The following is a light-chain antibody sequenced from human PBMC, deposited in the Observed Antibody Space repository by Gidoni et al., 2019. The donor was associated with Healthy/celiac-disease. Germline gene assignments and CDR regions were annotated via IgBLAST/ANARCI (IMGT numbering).Light chain of an antibody. Sequence: EIVLTQSPGTLSLSPGERATLSCRASQSVSSSYLAWYQQTPGQAPRLLIYGASSRATGIPDRFSGSGSGTDFTLTISRLEPEDFAVYYCQQYGSSPTITFXXXTRLEIK. CDR1: QSVSSSY. CDR3: QQYGSSPTIT. J-gene: IGKJ5*01. V-gene: IGKV3-20*01. CDR2: GAS.